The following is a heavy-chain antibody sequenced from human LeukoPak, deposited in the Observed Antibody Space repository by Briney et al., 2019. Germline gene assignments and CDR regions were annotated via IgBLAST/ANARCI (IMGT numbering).Heavy chain of an antibody. CDR2: IRYDGSNK. CDR3: ARDSPWKGIAAAGLNWFDP. D-gene: IGHD6-13*01. V-gene: IGHV3-30*02. J-gene: IGHJ5*02. Sequence: GGSLRLSCAASGFTFSSYGMHWVRQAPGKGLEWVAFIRYDGSNKYYADSVKGRFTISRDNSKNTLYLQMNSLRAEDTAVYCCARDSPWKGIAAAGLNWFDPWGQGTLVTVSS. CDR1: GFTFSSYG.